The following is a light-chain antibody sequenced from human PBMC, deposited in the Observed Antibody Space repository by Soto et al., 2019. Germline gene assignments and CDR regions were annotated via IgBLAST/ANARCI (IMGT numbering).Light chain of an antibody. CDR3: TSYTSSSTVV. Sequence: QSALTQPASVSGSPGQSITISCTGTSSDIGAYNYVSWYQQHPGKVPKLMIYDVSNRPSGVSYRFSASTSGNTASLTISGLQAEDEADYYCTSYTSSSTVVFGGGTKLTVL. V-gene: IGLV2-14*01. J-gene: IGLJ2*01. CDR1: SSDIGAYNY. CDR2: DVS.